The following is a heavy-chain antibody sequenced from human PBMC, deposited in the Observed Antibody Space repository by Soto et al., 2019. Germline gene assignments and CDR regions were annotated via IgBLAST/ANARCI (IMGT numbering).Heavy chain of an antibody. CDR1: GGSISSGGYY. J-gene: IGHJ6*02. V-gene: IGHV4-31*03. D-gene: IGHD5-18*01. CDR3: ARRDSGYIHGPPHYYYGLDV. CDR2: IDYSGST. Sequence: QVQLQESGPGLVKPSQTLSLTCSVSGGSISSGGYYWCWIRQNPGKGLEWIGYIDYSGSTSYNPSLKSRITISVDTSKNQFSLKLTSVTAADTAVYYCARRDSGYIHGPPHYYYGLDVWGQGTTVTVSS.